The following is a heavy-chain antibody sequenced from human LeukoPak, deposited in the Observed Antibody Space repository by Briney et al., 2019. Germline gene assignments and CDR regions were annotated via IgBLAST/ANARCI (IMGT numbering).Heavy chain of an antibody. D-gene: IGHD6-6*01. V-gene: IGHV4-4*07. J-gene: IGHJ6*03. CDR2: IYTSGST. CDR3: ASDGGPGRRIAARPAYYYYYMDV. Sequence: SETLSLTCTVSGGSISSYYSSWIRQPAGKGLEWIGRIYTSGSTNYNPSLKSRVTMSVDTSKNQFSLKLSSVTAADTAVYYCASDGGPGRRIAARPAYYYYYMDVWGKGTTVTVSS. CDR1: GGSISSYY.